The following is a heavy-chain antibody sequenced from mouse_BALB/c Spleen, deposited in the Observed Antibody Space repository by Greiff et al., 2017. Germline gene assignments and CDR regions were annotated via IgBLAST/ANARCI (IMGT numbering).Heavy chain of an antibody. V-gene: IGHV5-12-2*01. Sequence: DVKLVESGGGLVQPGGSLKLSCAASGFTFSSYTMSWVRQTPEKRLEWVAYISNGGGSTYYPDTVKGRFTISRDNAKNTLYLQMSSLESEDTAMYYCARLYPGYFDVWGAGTTVTVSS. J-gene: IGHJ1*01. CDR1: GFTFSSYT. CDR3: ARLYPGYFDV. D-gene: IGHD2-1*01. CDR2: ISNGGGST.